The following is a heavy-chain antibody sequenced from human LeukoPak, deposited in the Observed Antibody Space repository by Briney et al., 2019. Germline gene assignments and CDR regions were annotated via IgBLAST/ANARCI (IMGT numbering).Heavy chain of an antibody. CDR1: GYTFTGCY. V-gene: IGHV1-2*06. CDR2: NNPNSGGT. CDR3: ASDYSSGWYVDY. J-gene: IGHJ4*02. Sequence: ASVKVSCKASGYTFTGCYMHWVRQSPGQGLEWMGRNNPNSGGTNYAQKFQGRVTMTRDTSISTAYMELSRLRSDDTAVYYCASDYSSGWYVDYWGQGTLATVPS. D-gene: IGHD6-19*01.